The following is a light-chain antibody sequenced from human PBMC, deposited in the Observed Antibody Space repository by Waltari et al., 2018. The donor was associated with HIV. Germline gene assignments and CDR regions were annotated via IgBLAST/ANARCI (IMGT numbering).Light chain of an antibody. CDR3: QSYDSSLSGWV. J-gene: IGLJ3*02. V-gene: IGLV1-40*01. CDR1: SSNIGAGYD. Sequence: QSVLTQPPSVSGAPGQRVTISCTGRSSNIGAGYDVHWYQQLPGTAPKLLIFGNNNRPSGVPDRCSGSKSGTSASLDITGLQAEDEADYYCQSYDSSLSGWVFGGGTKLTVL. CDR2: GNN.